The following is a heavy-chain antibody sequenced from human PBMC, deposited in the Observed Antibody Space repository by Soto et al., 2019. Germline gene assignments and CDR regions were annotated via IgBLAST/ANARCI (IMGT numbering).Heavy chain of an antibody. CDR2: INAGNGNT. J-gene: IGHJ6*02. CDR3: ARDLAQWFGVLRGMDV. Sequence: GASVKVSCKASGYTFTSYAMHWVRQAPGQRLEWMGWINAGNGNTKYSQKFQGRVTITRDTSASTAYMELSSLRSEDTAVYYCARDLAQWFGVLRGMDVWGQGTTVTVSS. D-gene: IGHD3-10*01. V-gene: IGHV1-3*01. CDR1: GYTFTSYA.